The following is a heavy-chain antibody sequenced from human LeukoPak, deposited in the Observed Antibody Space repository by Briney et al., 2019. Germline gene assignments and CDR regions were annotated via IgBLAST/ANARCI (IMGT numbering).Heavy chain of an antibody. CDR3: ARAWDYYGSGSEDDVFDI. CDR2: IYYSGST. D-gene: IGHD3-10*01. J-gene: IGHJ3*02. Sequence: SETLSLTCTVSGGSISSYYWSWIRQPPGKGLEWIGYIYYSGSTKYNASLKSRVTISVDTSKNQFSLKLSSVTAADTAVYYGARAWDYYGSGSEDDVFDIWGQGTMVTVSS. V-gene: IGHV4-59*01. CDR1: GGSISSYY.